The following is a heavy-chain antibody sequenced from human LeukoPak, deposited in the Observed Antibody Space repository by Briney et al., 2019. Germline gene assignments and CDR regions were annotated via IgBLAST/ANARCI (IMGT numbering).Heavy chain of an antibody. CDR2: ISAYNGNT. J-gene: IGHJ4*02. D-gene: IGHD3-3*01. V-gene: IGHV1-18*01. CDR1: GYTFTSYG. CDR3: ARSAIFGVVIPTQQDY. Sequence: ASVKVSCKASGYTFTSYGISWVRQAPGQGLEWMGWISAYNGNTNYAQKLQGRVTMTTDTSTSTAYMELRSLRSDDTAVYYCARSAIFGVVIPTQQDYWGQGPLVTVS.